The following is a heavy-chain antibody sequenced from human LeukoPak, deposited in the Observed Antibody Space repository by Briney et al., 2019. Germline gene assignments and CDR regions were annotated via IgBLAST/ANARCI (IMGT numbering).Heavy chain of an antibody. CDR1: GFTFSSYG. V-gene: IGHV3-30*18. Sequence: GGSLRLSCAASGFTFSSYGMHWVRQAPGKGLEWVAVISYDGSNKYYADSVKGRFTISRDNSKNTLYLQMNSLRAEDTAVYYCAKTPFPFSSGWDYFDYWGQGTLVTVSS. CDR2: ISYDGSNK. D-gene: IGHD6-19*01. J-gene: IGHJ4*02. CDR3: AKTPFPFSSGWDYFDY.